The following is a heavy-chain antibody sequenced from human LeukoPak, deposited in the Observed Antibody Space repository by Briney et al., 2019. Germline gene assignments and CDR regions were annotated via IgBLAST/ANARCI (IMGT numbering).Heavy chain of an antibody. CDR2: INPNSGGT. J-gene: IGHJ4*02. Sequence: ASVKVSCKASGYTFTDYYLHWVRQAPGQGFEWMGWINPNSGGTNYAQKFQGRVTMTRDTSISTAYMELSRLRSDDTAVYYCARVRAPIRLGELWNLDYWGQGTLVTVSS. CDR3: ARVRAPIRLGELWNLDY. V-gene: IGHV1-2*02. D-gene: IGHD3-16*01. CDR1: GYTFTDYY.